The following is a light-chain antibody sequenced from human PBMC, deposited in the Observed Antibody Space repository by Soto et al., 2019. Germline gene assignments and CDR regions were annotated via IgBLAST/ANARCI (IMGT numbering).Light chain of an antibody. CDR2: AAS. J-gene: IGKJ1*01. CDR3: QQSYSTPRT. CDR1: QSISIY. V-gene: IGKV1-39*01. Sequence: DIQVTQSPSSLAASVGVGVTITCRASQSISIYLNWYQQKPGKAPKLLIYAASSLQSGVPSRFSGSGSGTDFTLTISSLQPEDFATYYCQQSYSTPRTLGQGTKVDI.